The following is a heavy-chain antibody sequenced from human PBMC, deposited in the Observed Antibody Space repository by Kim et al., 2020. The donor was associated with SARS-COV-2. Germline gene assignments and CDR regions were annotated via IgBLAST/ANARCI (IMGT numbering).Heavy chain of an antibody. D-gene: IGHD6-19*01. V-gene: IGHV1-2*06. J-gene: IGHJ6*02. CDR3: ARVGSGQQWLVREDYYYGMDV. CDR1: GYTFTGYY. Sequence: ASVKVSCKASGYTFTGYYMHWVRQAPGQGLEWMGRINPNSGGTNYAQKFQGRVTMTRDTSISTAYMELSRLRSDDTAVYYCARVGSGQQWLVREDYYYGMDVWGQGTTVTVSS. CDR2: INPNSGGT.